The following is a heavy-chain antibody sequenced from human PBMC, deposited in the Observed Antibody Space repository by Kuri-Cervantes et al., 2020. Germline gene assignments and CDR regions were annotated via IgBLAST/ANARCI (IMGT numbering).Heavy chain of an antibody. D-gene: IGHD2-21*02. V-gene: IGHV3-30-3*01. Sequence: GGSLRLSCAASGFTFSTYAMHWVRQAPGKGLEWVTVISCDGSNKYYADSVKGRFTISRDNSKNTLYLQMNSLKTEDTAVYYCTTNRATWGDFDPWGQGTLVTVSS. CDR2: ISCDGSNK. CDR3: TTNRATWGDFDP. CDR1: GFTFSTYA. J-gene: IGHJ5*02.